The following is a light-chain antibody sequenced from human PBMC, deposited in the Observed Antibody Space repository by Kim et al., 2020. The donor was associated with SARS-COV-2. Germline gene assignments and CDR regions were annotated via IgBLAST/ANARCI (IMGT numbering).Light chain of an antibody. CDR3: QAWDSSTASYV. J-gene: IGLJ1*01. CDR1: KLGDKY. Sequence: SPGQTASITCYGDKLGDKYACWYQQKPCQSPVLVIYQDSKRPSGIPERFSGSNSGNTATLTISGTQAMDEADYSCQAWDSSTASYVFGTGTKVTVL. CDR2: QDS. V-gene: IGLV3-1*01.